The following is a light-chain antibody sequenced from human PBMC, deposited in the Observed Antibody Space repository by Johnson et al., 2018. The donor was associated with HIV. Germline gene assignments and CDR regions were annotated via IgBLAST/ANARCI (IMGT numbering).Light chain of an antibody. J-gene: IGLJ1*01. Sequence: QSLLTQPPSVSAAPGQKVTISCSGSSSNIGNNYVSWYQQLPGTAPKLLIYDNNKRPSGIPDRFSGSKSGTSATLGITGLQTGDEADYYCGTWDSSLSARYGFGTGTKVTVL. V-gene: IGLV1-51*01. CDR1: SSNIGNNY. CDR2: DNN. CDR3: GTWDSSLSARYG.